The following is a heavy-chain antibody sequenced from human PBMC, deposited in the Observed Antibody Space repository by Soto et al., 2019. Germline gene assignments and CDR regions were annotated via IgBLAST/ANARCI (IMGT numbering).Heavy chain of an antibody. Sequence: EVQLVASGGDLVPPGRSLRLSCAVSGLTFSTDEMNWVRQAPGKGLEWLAYISYTSTTIKYADSVKGRFAVSRDNAKKSLYLQMNNLRVEDTAIYYCVREGGSLAFDSWGQGTLVTVSS. CDR1: GLTFSTDE. CDR2: ISYTSTTI. J-gene: IGHJ4*02. CDR3: VREGGSLAFDS. D-gene: IGHD1-1*01. V-gene: IGHV3-48*03.